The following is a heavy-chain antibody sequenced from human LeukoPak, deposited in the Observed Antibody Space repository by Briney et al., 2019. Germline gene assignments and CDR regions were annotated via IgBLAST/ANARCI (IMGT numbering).Heavy chain of an antibody. J-gene: IGHJ4*02. CDR1: GGSISSGSYY. Sequence: PSETLSLTCTVPGGSISSGSYYWSLIRQPAGKGLEWIGRIYTSGSTNYNPSLKSRVTISVDTSKNQFSLKLRSVTAADTAVYYCARATVTYDFWSGYPSYFDSWGQGTLVTVSS. CDR3: ARATVTYDFWSGYPSYFDS. CDR2: IYTSGST. D-gene: IGHD3-3*01. V-gene: IGHV4-61*02.